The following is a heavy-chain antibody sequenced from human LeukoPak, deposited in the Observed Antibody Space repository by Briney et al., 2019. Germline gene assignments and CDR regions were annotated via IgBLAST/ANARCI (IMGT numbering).Heavy chain of an antibody. CDR3: ARDGRRRYYDSSGYFPPRY. D-gene: IGHD3-22*01. V-gene: IGHV1-2*06. CDR2: INPNSGGT. J-gene: IGHJ4*02. CDR1: GYTFTGYY. Sequence: ASVKVSCKASGYTFTGYYMHWVRHAPGQGLEWMGRINPNSGGTNYAQKFQGRVTMTRDTSISTAYMELSRLRSGDTAVYYCARDGRRRYYDSSGYFPPRYWGQGTLVTVSS.